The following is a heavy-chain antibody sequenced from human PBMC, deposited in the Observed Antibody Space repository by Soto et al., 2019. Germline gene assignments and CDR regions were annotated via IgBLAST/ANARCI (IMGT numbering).Heavy chain of an antibody. V-gene: IGHV6-1*01. J-gene: IGHJ4*02. D-gene: IGHD7-27*01. Sequence: QTLSLTCAISGDSVSSNSAAWNWIRQSPSRGLEWLGRTYYRSKWYNDYAVSVKSRITINPDTSKNQFSLQLNSATPEDTAVYYCAREASELGAYSFDYWGQGTLVTVSS. CDR1: GDSVSSNSAA. CDR3: AREASELGAYSFDY. CDR2: TYYRSKWYN.